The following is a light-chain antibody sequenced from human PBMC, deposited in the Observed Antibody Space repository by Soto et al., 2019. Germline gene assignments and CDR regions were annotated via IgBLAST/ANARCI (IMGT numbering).Light chain of an antibody. CDR3: TSYSRYRVLV. Sequence: QSVLTQPASVSGSLGQSITISCTGTSSDIGGYKYVSWYQQHPGKAPKLIIFEVSNRPSGVSDRFSGSNSGNTASLTISGLQAEDEADYYCTSYSRYRVLVFGGRTKVTV. CDR1: SSDIGGYKY. V-gene: IGLV2-14*01. CDR2: EVS. J-gene: IGLJ3*02.